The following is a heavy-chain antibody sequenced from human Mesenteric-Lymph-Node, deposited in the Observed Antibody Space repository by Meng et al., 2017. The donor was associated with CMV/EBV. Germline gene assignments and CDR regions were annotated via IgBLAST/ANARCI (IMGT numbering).Heavy chain of an antibody. V-gene: IGHV3-23*01. D-gene: IGHD2-2*01. CDR2: ISGSGGST. CDR3: AKDFERYCSSTSCFYFDY. J-gene: IGHJ4*02. Sequence: GESLKISCAASGFTFSSYAMSWVRQAPGKGLEWVSAISGSGGSTYYADSVKGRFTISRDNSKNTLYLQMNSLRAEDTAVYYCAKDFERYCSSTSCFYFDYWGQGTLVTVSS. CDR1: GFTFSSYA.